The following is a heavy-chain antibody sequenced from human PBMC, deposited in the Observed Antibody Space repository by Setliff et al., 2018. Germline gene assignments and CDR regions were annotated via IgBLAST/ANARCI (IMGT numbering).Heavy chain of an antibody. J-gene: IGHJ4*02. V-gene: IGHV4-61*02. D-gene: IGHD3-9*01. CDR1: GGSISSGTYY. CDR2: LHTSGSP. Sequence: PSETLSLTCTVSGGSISSGTYYWSWIRQPAGKGLEWIGRLHTSGSPNYSPSFKGRVTISLDTSTNQFSLNLNSVTAADTAVYYCAKERYFDWFVENWGQGTLVTVS. CDR3: AKERYFDWFVEN.